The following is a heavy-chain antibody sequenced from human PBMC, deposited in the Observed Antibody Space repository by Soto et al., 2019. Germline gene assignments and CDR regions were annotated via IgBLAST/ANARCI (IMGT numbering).Heavy chain of an antibody. CDR3: AKVSSEGRFLEWSPTYYYYYYMDV. D-gene: IGHD3-3*01. V-gene: IGHV3-30*18. J-gene: IGHJ6*03. Sequence: GGSLRLSCAASGFTFSSYGMHWVRQAPGKGLEWVAVISYDGSNKYYADSVKGRFTISRDNSKNTLYLQMNSLRAEDTAVYYCAKVSSEGRFLEWSPTYYYYYYMDVWGKGTTVTVSS. CDR2: ISYDGSNK. CDR1: GFTFSSYG.